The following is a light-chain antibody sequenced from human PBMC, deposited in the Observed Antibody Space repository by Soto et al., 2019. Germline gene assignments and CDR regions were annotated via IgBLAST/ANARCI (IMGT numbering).Light chain of an antibody. CDR2: DAS. J-gene: IGKJ4*01. Sequence: AIQLTQSPSSLSASVGDRVTITCRASQGISGALAWYQQKPGRPPTLLIYDASSLESGVPSRFSGSESGTVLTITISSLQAEDFETYYCQQFHNYPLTFGGGTKVDIK. CDR3: QQFHNYPLT. CDR1: QGISGA. V-gene: IGKV1D-13*01.